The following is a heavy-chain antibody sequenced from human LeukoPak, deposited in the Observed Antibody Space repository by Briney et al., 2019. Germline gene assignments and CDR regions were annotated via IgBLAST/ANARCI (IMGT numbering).Heavy chain of an antibody. J-gene: IGHJ4*02. V-gene: IGHV3-30*18. CDR2: ISYDGSNK. Sequence: GGSLRLSCAASGFTFSSYGMHWVRQAPGKGLEWVAVISYDGSNKYYADSVKGRFTISRDNSKNTLYLQMNSLRAEDTAVYYCAKGALPLMLYGDYTSYWGQGTLVTVSS. D-gene: IGHD4-17*01. CDR1: GFTFSSYG. CDR3: AKGALPLMLYGDYTSY.